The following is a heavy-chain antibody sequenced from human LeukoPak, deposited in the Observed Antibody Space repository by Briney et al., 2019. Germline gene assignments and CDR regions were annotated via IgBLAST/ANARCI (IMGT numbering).Heavy chain of an antibody. Sequence: GASVKVSCKASGYTFTSYYMHWVRQAPGQGLEWMGWISAYNGNTNYAQKLQGRVTMTTDTSTSTAYMDLRSLRSDDTAVYYCARDRLWGEDDAFDIWGQGTMVTVSS. CDR2: ISAYNGNT. CDR3: ARDRLWGEDDAFDI. D-gene: IGHD3-16*01. CDR1: GYTFTSYY. V-gene: IGHV1-18*04. J-gene: IGHJ3*02.